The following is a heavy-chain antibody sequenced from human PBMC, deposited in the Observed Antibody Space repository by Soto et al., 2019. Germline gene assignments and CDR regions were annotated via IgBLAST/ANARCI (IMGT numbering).Heavy chain of an antibody. CDR2: ISGSGGST. CDR3: AKDRSTSVNFDP. J-gene: IGHJ5*02. V-gene: IGHV3-23*01. Sequence: GGSLRLSCAVSGFTFSSYAMSWVRQAPGKGMELVSAISGSGGSTYYADSVKGRFTISRDNSKNTLYLQMNSLRAEDTAVYYCAKDRSTSVNFDPWGQGTLVTVSS. CDR1: GFTFSSYA. D-gene: IGHD2-2*01.